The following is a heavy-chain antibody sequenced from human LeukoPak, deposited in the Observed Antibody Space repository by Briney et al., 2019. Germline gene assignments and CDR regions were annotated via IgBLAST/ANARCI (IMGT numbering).Heavy chain of an antibody. CDR2: ISSSSSYI. Sequence: GGSLRLSCAASGFTFSSYSMTRVRQAPGKGLEWVSSISSSSSYIYYADSVKGRFTISRDNAKNSLYLQMNSLRAEDTAVYYCARVPFFGSGGYDYWGQGTLVTVSS. J-gene: IGHJ4*02. CDR3: ARVPFFGSGGYDY. D-gene: IGHD2-15*01. CDR1: GFTFSSYS. V-gene: IGHV3-21*01.